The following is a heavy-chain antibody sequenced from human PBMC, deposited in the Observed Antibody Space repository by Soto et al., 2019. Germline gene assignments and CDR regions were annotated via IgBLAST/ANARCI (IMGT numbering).Heavy chain of an antibody. V-gene: IGHV3-7*03. J-gene: IGHJ4*02. Sequence: VGSLRLSCAASGFTFSSYWMSWVRQAPGKGLEWVAHTRQDGGQEYYVDSVKGRFTISRDNAKNSLYLQMNSLRVEDTAVYYCARYPNPTVAGLPFDLWGQGTLLTVSS. CDR1: GFTFSSYW. CDR2: TRQDGGQE. CDR3: ARYPNPTVAGLPFDL. D-gene: IGHD6-19*01.